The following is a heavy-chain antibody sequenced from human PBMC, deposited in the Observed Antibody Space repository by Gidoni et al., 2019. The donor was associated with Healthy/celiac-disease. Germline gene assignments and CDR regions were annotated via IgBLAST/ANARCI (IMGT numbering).Heavy chain of an antibody. D-gene: IGHD6-13*01. CDR3: AKDLSCRGGIAAAGLAEYFQH. Sequence: EVQLLESGGGLVQPGGSLRLSCAASGFTFSSYAMRWVRQAPGKGLEWVSAISGSGGSTYYADSVKGRFTISRDNSKNTLYLQMNSLRAEDTAVYYCAKDLSCRGGIAAAGLAEYFQHWGQGTLVTVSS. J-gene: IGHJ1*01. V-gene: IGHV3-23*01. CDR2: ISGSGGST. CDR1: GFTFSSYA.